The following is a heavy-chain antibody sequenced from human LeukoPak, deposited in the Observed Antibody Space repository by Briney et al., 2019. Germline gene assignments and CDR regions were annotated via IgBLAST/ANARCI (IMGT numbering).Heavy chain of an antibody. D-gene: IGHD2-2*01. V-gene: IGHV4-34*01. CDR1: GGSFSGYY. Sequence: SQTLSLTGAVYGGSFSGYYWSWIRQPPGKGLEWIGEINHSATTNYNPSLKSRITISVDTSKNQFSLKLSSVTAADTAVYYCARNARSTSSLYRYYYYYYMDVWGKGTTVNVS. CDR3: ARNARSTSSLYRYYYYYYMDV. CDR2: INHSATT. J-gene: IGHJ6*03.